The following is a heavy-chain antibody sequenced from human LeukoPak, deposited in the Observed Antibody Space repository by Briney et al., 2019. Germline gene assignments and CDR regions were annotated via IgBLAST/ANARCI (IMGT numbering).Heavy chain of an antibody. J-gene: IGHJ3*02. Sequence: ASVKVSCKASGYTFTSYDINWVRQATGQGLEWMGWMSPNSGNTGYAQKFQGRVTMTRNTSISTAYMELSSLRSEDTAVYYCARSSSVSMIVVGRDAFDIWGQGTMVTVSS. CDR2: MSPNSGNT. CDR3: ARSSSVSMIVVGRDAFDI. V-gene: IGHV1-8*01. D-gene: IGHD3-22*01. CDR1: GYTFTSYD.